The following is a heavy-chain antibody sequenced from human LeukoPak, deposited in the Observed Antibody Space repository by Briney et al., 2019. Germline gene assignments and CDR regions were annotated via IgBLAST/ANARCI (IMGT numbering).Heavy chain of an antibody. J-gene: IGHJ4*02. CDR3: ARRVLAEYYFDY. Sequence: SVKVTCKASGGTFSSYAISWVRQAPGQGLEWMGGIIPIFGTANYAQKFQGRVTITADESTSTAYMELSSLRSEDTAVYYCARRVLAEYYFDYWGQGTLVTVSS. CDR1: GGTFSSYA. D-gene: IGHD2/OR15-2a*01. V-gene: IGHV1-69*13. CDR2: IIPIFGTA.